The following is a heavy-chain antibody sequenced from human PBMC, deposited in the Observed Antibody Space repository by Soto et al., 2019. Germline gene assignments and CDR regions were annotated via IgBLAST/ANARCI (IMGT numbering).Heavy chain of an antibody. J-gene: IGHJ6*02. D-gene: IGHD4-4*01. CDR1: GGTFSSYA. Sequence: SVKVSCKASGGTFSSYAISWVRQAPGQGLEWMGGIIPIFGTANYAQKFQGRVTITADESTSTAYMELSSLRSEDTAVYSCAIDLMTTVTHYYYYGMDVWGQAPTGTVSS. CDR2: IIPIFGTA. V-gene: IGHV1-69*13. CDR3: AIDLMTTVTHYYYYGMDV.